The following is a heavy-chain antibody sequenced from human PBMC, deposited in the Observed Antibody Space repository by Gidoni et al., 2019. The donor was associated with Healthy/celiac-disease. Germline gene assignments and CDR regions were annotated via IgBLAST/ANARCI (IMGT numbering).Heavy chain of an antibody. Sequence: QVQLQQCGAALLKPSETLSLTCAVYGGSFSGYYWSWIRQPPGKGLEWIGEINHSGSTNYNPSLKRRVTISVDTSKNQLSLKLSAVTAADTAVYYCARGLVSDYWGQGTLVTVSS. CDR3: ARGLVSDY. CDR2: INHSGST. V-gene: IGHV4-34*01. D-gene: IGHD6-6*01. J-gene: IGHJ4*02. CDR1: GGSFSGYY.